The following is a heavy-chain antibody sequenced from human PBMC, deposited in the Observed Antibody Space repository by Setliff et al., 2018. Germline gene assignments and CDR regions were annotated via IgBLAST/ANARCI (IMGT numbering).Heavy chain of an antibody. Sequence: GGSLRLSCATSGFTFREYSLNWVRQAPGKGLEWVAYISSRSDIIYYADSVKGRFTISRDNANQSLYLQMNSLRAEDTAVYYCARLALTGYDSSGYYYALEYYYYMDVWGKGTTVTVSS. CDR3: ARLALTGYDSSGYYYALEYYYYMDV. V-gene: IGHV3-48*01. D-gene: IGHD3-22*01. CDR1: GFTFREYS. CDR2: ISSRSDII. J-gene: IGHJ6*03.